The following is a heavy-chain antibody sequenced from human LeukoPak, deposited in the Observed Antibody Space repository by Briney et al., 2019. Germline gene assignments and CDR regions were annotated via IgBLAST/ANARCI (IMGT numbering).Heavy chain of an antibody. CDR1: GFSFSDAW. CDR3: TTVSDY. V-gene: IGHV3-15*01. CDR2: MKSKTDRGTT. J-gene: IGHJ4*02. Sequence: GGSLRLSCAASGFSFSDAWMSWVRQAPGKGLEWVGRMKSKTDRGTTNYAAPVKGRFAISRDDSKNTLYLQMNSLKTEDTAVYYCTTVSDYWGQGNLVTVSP.